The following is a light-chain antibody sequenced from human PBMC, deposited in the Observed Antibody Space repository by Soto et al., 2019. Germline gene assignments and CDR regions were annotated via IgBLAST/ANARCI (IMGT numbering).Light chain of an antibody. CDR1: SSDVGGYNY. CDR3: SSYTSSSTRV. CDR2: EVS. J-gene: IGLJ3*02. V-gene: IGLV2-14*01. Sequence: QSALTQPASVSGSPGQSITISCTGTSSDVGGYNYVSRYQQHPGKAPKLMIYEVSNRPSGVSNHFSGSKSGNSASLTISGLQAEYEADHYCSSYTSSSTRVFGGGTKLTVL.